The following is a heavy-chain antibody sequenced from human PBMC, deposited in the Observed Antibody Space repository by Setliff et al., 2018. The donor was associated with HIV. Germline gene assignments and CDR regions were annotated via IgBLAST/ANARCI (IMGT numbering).Heavy chain of an antibody. V-gene: IGHV4-59*08. CDR3: ARQVVGATYNWFDP. CDR2: IYYGGST. Sequence: PSETLSLTCTVSGGSTSSYYWSWIRQPPGKGLEWIGYIYYGGSTNYNPSLKSRVTISVDTSKNQFSLKLSSVTAADTAVYHCARQVVGATYNWFDPWGQGTLVTVSS. D-gene: IGHD1-26*01. CDR1: GGSTSSYY. J-gene: IGHJ5*02.